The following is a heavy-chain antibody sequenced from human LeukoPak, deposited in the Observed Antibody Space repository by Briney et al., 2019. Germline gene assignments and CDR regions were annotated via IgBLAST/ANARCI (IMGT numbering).Heavy chain of an antibody. J-gene: IGHJ3*02. CDR2: IIPIFGTA. V-gene: IGHV1-69*01. CDR1: GGTFSSYA. D-gene: IGHD1-1*01. CDR3: ARGRQLERLYAFDI. Sequence: SVKVSCKASGGTFSSYAISWVRQAPGQVLEWMGGIIPIFGTANYAQKFQGRVTITADESTSTAYMELSSLRSEDTAVYYCARGRQLERLYAFDIWGQGTMVTVSS.